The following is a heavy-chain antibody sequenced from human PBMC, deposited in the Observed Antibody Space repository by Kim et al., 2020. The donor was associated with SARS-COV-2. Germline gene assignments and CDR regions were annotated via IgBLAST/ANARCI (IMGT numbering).Heavy chain of an antibody. Sequence: YAASVKGRFTLSRDNSKNTLYLQMNGLRAEDTAVYYCARGAGWGSFDYWGQGTLVTVSS. CDR3: ARGAGWGSFDY. V-gene: IGHV3-30*01. D-gene: IGHD3-16*01. J-gene: IGHJ4*02.